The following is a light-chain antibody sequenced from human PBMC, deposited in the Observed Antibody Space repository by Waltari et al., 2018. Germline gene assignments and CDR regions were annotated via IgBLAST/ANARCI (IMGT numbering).Light chain of an antibody. CDR3: QAWDSSTGV. V-gene: IGLV3-1*01. J-gene: IGLJ2*01. Sequence: SYELTQPPSVSVSPGQTASITCSGDNLGDKYACWYQQKPGQSPVLVIYKDSKRPSGIPERFSGSNSGNTATLTISGTQAMDEADYYCQAWDSSTGVFGGGTKLTVL. CDR1: NLGDKY. CDR2: KDS.